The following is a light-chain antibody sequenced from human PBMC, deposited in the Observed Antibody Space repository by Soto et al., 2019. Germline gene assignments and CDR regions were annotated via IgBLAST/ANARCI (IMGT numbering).Light chain of an antibody. CDR1: QSVSSN. V-gene: IGKV3-15*01. J-gene: IGKJ1*01. CDR2: NAF. CDR3: QQYYNWPRT. Sequence: IVMTQSPATLSVSPGERATLSCRASQSVSSNLAWYQQKPGQAPRLLIYNAFTRASGIPASFSGSGSGTEFTLTISSLQSEDFAVYYCQQYYNWPRTFGQGTKVDIK.